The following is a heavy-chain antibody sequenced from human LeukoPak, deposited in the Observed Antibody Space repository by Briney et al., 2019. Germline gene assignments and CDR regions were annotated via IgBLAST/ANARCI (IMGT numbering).Heavy chain of an antibody. Sequence: GASVKVSCKASGYTFTGYYMHWVRQAPGQGLEWMGWINPNSGGTNYAQKFQGRVTMTRDTSISTAYMELSRLIFDDTAVYYCAVFGTARMTSDYYFDFWGQGTLVTVSS. D-gene: IGHD3-3*01. J-gene: IGHJ4*02. CDR3: AVFGTARMTSDYYFDF. CDR2: INPNSGGT. V-gene: IGHV1-2*02. CDR1: GYTFTGYY.